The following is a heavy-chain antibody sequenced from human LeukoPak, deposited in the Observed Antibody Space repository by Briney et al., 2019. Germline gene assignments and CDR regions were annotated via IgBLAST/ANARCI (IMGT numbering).Heavy chain of an antibody. Sequence: PSETLSLTCTVSGGSISSYYWSWIRQPPGKGLEWIGYIYYSGSTNYNPSLKSRVTISVDTSRNQFSLKLSSVTAADTAVYYCARHPGKERYSSSWQGYFQHWGQGTLVTVSS. V-gene: IGHV4-59*08. D-gene: IGHD6-13*01. J-gene: IGHJ1*01. CDR1: GGSISSYY. CDR3: ARHPGKERYSSSWQGYFQH. CDR2: IYYSGST.